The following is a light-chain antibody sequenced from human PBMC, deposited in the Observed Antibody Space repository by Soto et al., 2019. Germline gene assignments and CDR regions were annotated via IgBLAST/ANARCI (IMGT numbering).Light chain of an antibody. CDR2: KAS. CDR3: QQYNSYSPT. J-gene: IGKJ1*01. CDR1: QSISVW. V-gene: IGKV1-5*03. Sequence: DIQMTQSPSTLSASVGDRVTITCRASQSISVWLAWYPQKAGKAPNLLIYKASRLESGVPSRFSGSGSETEFTLTISGLQPGDSATYYCQQYNSYSPTFGQGTKVDIK.